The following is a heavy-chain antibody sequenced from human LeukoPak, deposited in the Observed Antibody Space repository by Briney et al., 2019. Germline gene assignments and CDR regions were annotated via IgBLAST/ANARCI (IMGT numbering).Heavy chain of an antibody. V-gene: IGHV3-74*01. D-gene: IGHD5-24*01. CDR2: INSDGSST. CDR3: ARGNARWLQFNYYYMDV. J-gene: IGHJ6*03. CDR1: AFTFSSYG. Sequence: GGSLRLSCAASAFTFSSYGMHWVRQAPGKGLVWVSRINSDGSSTSYADSVKGRFTISRDNAKNTLYLQMNSLRAEDTAVYYCARGNARWLQFNYYYMDVWGKGTTVTVSS.